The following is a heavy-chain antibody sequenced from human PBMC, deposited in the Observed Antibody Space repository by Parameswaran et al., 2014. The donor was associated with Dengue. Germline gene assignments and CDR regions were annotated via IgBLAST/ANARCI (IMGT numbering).Heavy chain of an antibody. D-gene: IGHD3-22*01. J-gene: IGHJ4*02. Sequence: VRQAPGKGLEWVGFIRSKAYGGTTEYAASVKGRFTIPRDDSKSIAYLQMNSLKTEDTAVYYCTRDLYYDSSGYYPHLDYWGQGTLVTVSS. CDR3: TRDLYYDSSGYYPHLDY. CDR2: IRSKAYGGTT. V-gene: IGHV3-49*02.